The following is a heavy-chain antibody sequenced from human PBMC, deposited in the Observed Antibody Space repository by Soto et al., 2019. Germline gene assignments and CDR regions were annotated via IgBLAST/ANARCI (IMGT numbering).Heavy chain of an antibody. D-gene: IGHD3-10*01. J-gene: IGHJ6*03. CDR3: ARALTMVRGVIYYMDV. Sequence: QVQLVQSGAEVKKPGASVKVSCKASGYTFTSYAMHWVRQAPGQRLEWMGWINAGSGNTKYSQKFQGRVAITRDTAPSTAYMELSSLRSEDTAIYYCARALTMVRGVIYYMDVWGKGTTVTVSS. V-gene: IGHV1-3*01. CDR2: INAGSGNT. CDR1: GYTFTSYA.